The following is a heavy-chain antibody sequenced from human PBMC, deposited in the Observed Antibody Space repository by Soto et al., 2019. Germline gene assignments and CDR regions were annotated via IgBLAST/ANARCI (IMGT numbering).Heavy chain of an antibody. D-gene: IGHD5-12*01. J-gene: IGHJ4*02. CDR3: ARDFPPEALRLRTTFGAIDY. Sequence: GGSLRLSCAASGFTFSRCAMSWVRQAPGKGLEWVAVIWYDGSNKYYADSEKGRFTISRDNSKNTLNLKMNSLRAEDTAAYYSARDFPPEALRLRTTFGAIDYWCQGSLVTVSS. CDR2: IWYDGSNK. CDR1: GFTFSRCA. V-gene: IGHV3-33*07.